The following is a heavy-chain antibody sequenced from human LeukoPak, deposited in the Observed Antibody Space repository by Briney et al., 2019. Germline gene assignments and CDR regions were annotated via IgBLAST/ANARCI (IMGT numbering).Heavy chain of an antibody. CDR2: ISYDGSNK. CDR1: GFTFSSYG. D-gene: IGHD2-15*01. Sequence: QPGGSLRLSCAASGFTFSSYGTHWVRQAPGKGLEWVAVISYDGSNKYYADSVKGRFTISRDNSKNTLYLQMNSLRAEDTAVYYCAKDGRYCSGGSCYSGWFDPWGQGTLVTVSS. V-gene: IGHV3-30*18. CDR3: AKDGRYCSGGSCYSGWFDP. J-gene: IGHJ5*02.